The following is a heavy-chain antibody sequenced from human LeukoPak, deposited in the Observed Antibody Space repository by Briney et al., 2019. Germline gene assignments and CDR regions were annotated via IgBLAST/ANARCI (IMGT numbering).Heavy chain of an antibody. Sequence: GRSLRLSCAVSRFTFDDYGMSWVRQAPGKGLEWVSGITWNGGSTGYADSVKGRFTISRDNAKNSLYLQMNSLRAEDTALYYCARAGYYYDGSDYYPHFDYWGQGTLVTVSS. V-gene: IGHV3-20*04. CDR1: RFTFDDYG. D-gene: IGHD3-22*01. J-gene: IGHJ4*02. CDR2: ITWNGGST. CDR3: ARAGYYYDGSDYYPHFDY.